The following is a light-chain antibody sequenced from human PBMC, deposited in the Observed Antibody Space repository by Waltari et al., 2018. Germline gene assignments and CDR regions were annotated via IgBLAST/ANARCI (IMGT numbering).Light chain of an antibody. CDR2: KNN. CDR3: ASWDDGLSVRYV. V-gene: IGLV1-47*01. CDR1: SSNIGSNF. Sequence: SILTQPPSASGTPGQRVTISCSGSSSNIGSNFLSWYQHSPGSTPKLLFYKNNRRPSGVPDRFSGSKSGTSASLTISGLRSEDEADYYCASWDDGLSVRYVFGTGTKVTVL. J-gene: IGLJ1*01.